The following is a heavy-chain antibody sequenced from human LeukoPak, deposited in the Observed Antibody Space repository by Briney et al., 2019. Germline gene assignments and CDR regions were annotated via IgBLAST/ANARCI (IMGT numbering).Heavy chain of an antibody. D-gene: IGHD2-15*01. CDR2: INPNSGGT. V-gene: IGHV1-2*02. Sequence: ASVKVSCKASGYTFTGYYMHWMRQAPGQGLEWMGWINPNSGGTNYAQKFQGRVTMTRDTSISTAYMELSRLRSDDTAVYYCARGGVCSGGSCYWDNWGQGTLVTVSS. J-gene: IGHJ4*02. CDR3: ARGGVCSGGSCYWDN. CDR1: GYTFTGYY.